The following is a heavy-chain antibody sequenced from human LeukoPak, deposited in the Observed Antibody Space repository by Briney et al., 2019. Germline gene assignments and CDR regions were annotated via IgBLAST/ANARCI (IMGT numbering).Heavy chain of an antibody. V-gene: IGHV4-61*02. J-gene: IGHJ6*03. CDR3: AGVGLEYYYYYMDV. D-gene: IGHD1-1*01. CDR1: SGSIRNSNYY. Sequence: SSETLSLTCTVSSGSIRNSNYYWSWIRQPAGKGLEWIGRIYTSGSTNYNPSLKSRVTISVDTSKNQFSLKLSSVTAADTAVYYCAGVGLEYYYYYMDVWGKGTTVTISS. CDR2: IYTSGST.